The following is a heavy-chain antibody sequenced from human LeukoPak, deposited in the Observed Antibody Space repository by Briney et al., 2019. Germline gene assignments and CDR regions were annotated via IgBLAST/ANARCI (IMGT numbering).Heavy chain of an antibody. V-gene: IGHV3-72*01. CDR1: GFTFREHF. J-gene: IGHJ4*02. Sequence: GRSLRLSCAASGFTFREHFLDWVRQAPGKGLEWVGRSRNKAKSYTTEYVSSVKGRFTISRDNSQSTLYLQINSLKNEHTAVYYCARVGSVAGCDYLDYWGQGTLVTVSS. D-gene: IGHD6-19*01. CDR2: SRNKAKSYTT. CDR3: ARVGSVAGCDYLDY.